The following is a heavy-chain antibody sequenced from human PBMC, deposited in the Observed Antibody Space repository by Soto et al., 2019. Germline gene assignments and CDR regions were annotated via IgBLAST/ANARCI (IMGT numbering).Heavy chain of an antibody. J-gene: IGHJ5*02. CDR1: GYSISSGYH. V-gene: IGHV4-38-2*01. CDR3: ARREFDSSTRRNWFDP. Sequence: ASETLSLTCAVSGYSISSGYHWGWIRQPPGKGLEWLGSVHHSGSTYYNPSLKSRLTISVDKSKNQFSLNLTSVTAADTAVYYCARREFDSSTRRNWFDPWGQGTLVTVSS. CDR2: VHHSGST. D-gene: IGHD2-2*01.